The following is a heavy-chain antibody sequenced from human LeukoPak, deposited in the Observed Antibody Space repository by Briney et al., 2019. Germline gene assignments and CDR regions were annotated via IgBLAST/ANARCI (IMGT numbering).Heavy chain of an antibody. CDR2: IIPIFGTA. CDR3: ALDLGIAAAWPRDDFDY. V-gene: IGHV1-69*05. CDR1: GGTFSSYA. J-gene: IGHJ4*02. D-gene: IGHD6-13*01. Sequence: ASVKVSCKASGGTFSSYAISWVRQAPGQGLEWMGGIIPIFGTANYAQKFQGRVTITTDESTSTAYMELSSLRSEDTAVYYCALDLGIAAAWPRDDFDYWGQGTLVTVSS.